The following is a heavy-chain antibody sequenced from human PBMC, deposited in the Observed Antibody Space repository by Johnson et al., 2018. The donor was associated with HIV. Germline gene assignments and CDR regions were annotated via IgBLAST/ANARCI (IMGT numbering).Heavy chain of an antibody. V-gene: IGHV3-43*01. CDR1: GFTFDDYT. CDR2: ISWDGGSTI. J-gene: IGHJ3*02. CDR3: ANTSPGSGSFGAFDI. Sequence: VQLVESGGVVVQPGGSLRLSCAASGFTFDDYTMHWVRQAPGKGLAWVSLISWDGGSTIYYADSVKGRLPISRDNAKNSLYLQMNSLRAEDTAVYYCANTSPGSGSFGAFDIWGQGTMVTVSS. D-gene: IGHD3-10*01.